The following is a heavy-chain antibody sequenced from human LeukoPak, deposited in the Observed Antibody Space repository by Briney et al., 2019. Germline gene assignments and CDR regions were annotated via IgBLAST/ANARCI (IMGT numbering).Heavy chain of an antibody. CDR1: GGXFSGYY. CDR3: ARGKGTARGPYYYDSSGYYYFDY. J-gene: IGHJ4*02. CDR2: INHSGST. V-gene: IGHV4-34*01. Sequence: SETLSLTCAVYGGXFSGYYCSWIRQPPGKGLEWIGEINHSGSTNYNPSLKSRVTISVDTSKNQFSLKLSSVTAADTAVYYCARGKGTARGPYYYDSSGYYYFDYWGQGTLVTVSS. D-gene: IGHD3-22*01.